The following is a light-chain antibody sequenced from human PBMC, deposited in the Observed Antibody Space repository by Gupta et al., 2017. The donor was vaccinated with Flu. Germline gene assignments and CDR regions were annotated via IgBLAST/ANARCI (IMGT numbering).Light chain of an antibody. CDR3: SSYTSSSTYV. CDR1: SSDVGGYNY. CDR2: EVT. Sequence: QSALTQPASVSGSPGQSITISCTGSSSDVGGYNYVSWYQQHPGKAPKLIIYEVTNRPSGVSNRFPGSKSGNTASLTISGLQAEDEADYHCSSYTSSSTYVFGTGTKV. J-gene: IGLJ1*01. V-gene: IGLV2-14*01.